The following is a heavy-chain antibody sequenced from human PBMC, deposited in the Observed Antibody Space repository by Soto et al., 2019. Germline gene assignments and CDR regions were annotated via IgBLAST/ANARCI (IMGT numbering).Heavy chain of an antibody. CDR2: ISATGTYT. CDR1: GFTFSTCS. CDR3: TTEYNSRQDLNH. D-gene: IGHD6-6*01. Sequence: EVQLVASGGGLVEPGGSLRLSCATSGFTFSTCSMNWVRQAPGKGLEWVSSISATGTYTFYADSLKGRFTISRDNARNSLFLQMNSLRVEDTALYYCTTEYNSRQDLNHWGQGAQVTVSS. J-gene: IGHJ5*02. V-gene: IGHV3-21*01.